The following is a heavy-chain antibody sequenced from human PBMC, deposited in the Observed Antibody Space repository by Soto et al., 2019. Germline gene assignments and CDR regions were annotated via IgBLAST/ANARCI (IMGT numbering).Heavy chain of an antibody. D-gene: IGHD2-21*02. CDR2: ISSSSGYI. Sequence: GGSLRLSCAASGFTFRSYSMNWVRQAPGKGLEWVSSISSSSGYIYYADSMKGRFTTSRDNAKNSLYLQMSSLRAEDTAVYYCARDSETYCGGDCSARRNWFDSWGQGTLVTVSS. V-gene: IGHV3-21*01. CDR1: GFTFRSYS. CDR3: ARDSETYCGGDCSARRNWFDS. J-gene: IGHJ5*01.